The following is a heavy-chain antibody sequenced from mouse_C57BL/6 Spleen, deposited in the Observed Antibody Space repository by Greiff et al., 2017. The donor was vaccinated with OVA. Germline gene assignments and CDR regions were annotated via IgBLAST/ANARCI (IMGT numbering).Heavy chain of an antibody. CDR1: GFTFSSYA. CDR3: ARDRDMDYDDYYAMDY. D-gene: IGHD2-4*01. Sequence: EVKLVESGGGLVKPGGSLKLSCAASGFTFSSYAMSWVRQTPEKRLEWVATISDGGSYTYYPDNVKGRFTISRDNAKNNLYLQMSHLKSEDTAMYYCARDRDMDYDDYYAMDYWGQGTSATVSS. CDR2: ISDGGSYT. V-gene: IGHV5-4*01. J-gene: IGHJ4*01.